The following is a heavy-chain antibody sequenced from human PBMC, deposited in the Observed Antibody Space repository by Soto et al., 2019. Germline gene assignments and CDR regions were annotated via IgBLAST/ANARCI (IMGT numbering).Heavy chain of an antibody. CDR3: AKVSTPYYYDSSGYYYFDY. J-gene: IGHJ4*02. CDR1: GFTFSSYA. Sequence: PGGSLRLSCAASGFTFSSYAMSWVRQAPGKGLEWVSAISGSGGSTYYADSVKGRFTISRDNSKNTLYLQMNSLRAEDTAVYYCAKVSTPYYYDSSGYYYFDYWGQGTLVTVLL. D-gene: IGHD3-22*01. CDR2: ISGSGGST. V-gene: IGHV3-23*01.